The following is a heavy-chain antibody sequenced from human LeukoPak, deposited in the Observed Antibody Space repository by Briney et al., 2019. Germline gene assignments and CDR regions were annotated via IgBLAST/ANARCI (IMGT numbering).Heavy chain of an antibody. J-gene: IGHJ4*02. CDR1: GGSISSYY. CDR3: ARGRIKGGQFDQFDY. Sequence: SETLSLTCTVSGGSISSYYWSWIRQPAGKGLEWIGRIYTSGSTNYNPSLKSRVTMSVDTSKNQFSLKLSSVTAADTAVYYCARGRIKGGQFDQFDYWGQGTLVTVSS. D-gene: IGHD3-9*01. V-gene: IGHV4-4*07. CDR2: IYTSGST.